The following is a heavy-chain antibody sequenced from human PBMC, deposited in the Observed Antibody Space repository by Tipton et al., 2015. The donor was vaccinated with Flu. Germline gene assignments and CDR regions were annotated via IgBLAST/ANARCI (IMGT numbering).Heavy chain of an antibody. CDR1: GGSISSSNW. CDR2: IYHSGST. J-gene: IGHJ4*02. Sequence: TLSLTCAVSGGSISSSNWWRWVRQPPGKGLEWIGEIYHSGSTNYNPSLKSRVTISVDKSKNQFSLKLSSVTAADTAVYYCAGSGDTTGTRAVDYWGQGTLVTVSS. V-gene: IGHV4-4*02. CDR3: AGSGDTTGTRAVDY. D-gene: IGHD1-1*01.